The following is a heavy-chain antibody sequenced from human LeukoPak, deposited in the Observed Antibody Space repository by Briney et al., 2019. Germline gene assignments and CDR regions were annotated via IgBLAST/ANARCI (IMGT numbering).Heavy chain of an antibody. D-gene: IGHD6-6*01. CDR1: GFTFSSYG. CDR3: AKDITAYSSSSGQFDY. Sequence: GGSPRLSCAASGFTFSSYGMHWVRQAPGKGLEWVAVIWYDGSNKYYADSVKGRFTISRDNSKNTLYLQMNSLRAEDTAIYYCAKDITAYSSSSGQFDYWGQGTLVTVSS. V-gene: IGHV3-33*06. J-gene: IGHJ4*02. CDR2: IWYDGSNK.